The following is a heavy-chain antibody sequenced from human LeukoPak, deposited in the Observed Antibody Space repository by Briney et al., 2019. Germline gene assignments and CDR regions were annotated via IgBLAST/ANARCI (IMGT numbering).Heavy chain of an antibody. J-gene: IGHJ4*02. Sequence: GGSLRLSCAASGFTFSSYAMSWVRQAPGKGLEWVSAISGSGGSTYYADSVKGRFTISRDNSKNTLYLQMNSLGAEDTAVYYCAKDLGELWALDYWGQGTLVTVSS. V-gene: IGHV3-23*01. CDR2: ISGSGGST. D-gene: IGHD3-16*01. CDR1: GFTFSSYA. CDR3: AKDLGELWALDY.